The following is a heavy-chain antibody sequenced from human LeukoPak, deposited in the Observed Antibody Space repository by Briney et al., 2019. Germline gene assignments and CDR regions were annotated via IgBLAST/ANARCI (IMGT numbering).Heavy chain of an antibody. D-gene: IGHD2-2*01. J-gene: IGHJ4*02. CDR3: ATSPSLPAAFDY. CDR2: INPNSGGT. Sequence: ASVKVSCKASGYTFTGYYMHWVRQAPGQGLEWMGWINPNSGGTNYAQNFQGRVTMTRDTSISTDYMDLRSLRSEDTAVYYCATSPSLPAAFDYWGQGTLVTVSS. V-gene: IGHV1-2*02. CDR1: GYTFTGYY.